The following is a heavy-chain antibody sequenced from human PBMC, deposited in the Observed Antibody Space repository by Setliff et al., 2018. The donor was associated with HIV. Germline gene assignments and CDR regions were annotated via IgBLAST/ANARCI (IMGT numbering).Heavy chain of an antibody. J-gene: IGHJ4*02. V-gene: IGHV4-34*01. Sequence: TSETLSLTCAVYGGSFSAYYWSWIRQSPEMGLEWIAEISHTGSTKYNPSLGSRVTISLATSKNQFSLSLRSLSAADTAGYYCARDKRYRFPFDSWGQGTLVTVSS. D-gene: IGHD2-2*02. CDR3: ARDKRYRFPFDS. CDR1: GGSFSAYY. CDR2: ISHTGST.